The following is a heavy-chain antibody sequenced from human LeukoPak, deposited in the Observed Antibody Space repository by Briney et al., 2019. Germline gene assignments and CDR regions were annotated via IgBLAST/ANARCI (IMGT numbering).Heavy chain of an antibody. CDR1: GGSISSYY. CDR2: IYYSGST. D-gene: IGHD3-10*01. Sequence: SETLSLTCTVSGGSISSYYWSWIRQPPGKGLEWIGYIYYSGSTNYNPSLKSRVTISVGTSKNQFSLKLSSVTAADTAVYYCARFRVLRGLITMVRGVYAFDIWGQGTMVTVSS. CDR3: ARFRVLRGLITMVRGVYAFDI. V-gene: IGHV4-59*01. J-gene: IGHJ3*02.